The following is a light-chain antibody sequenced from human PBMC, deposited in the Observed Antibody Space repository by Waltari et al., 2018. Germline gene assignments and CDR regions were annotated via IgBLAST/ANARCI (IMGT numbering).Light chain of an antibody. CDR3: QQRSNWPPPIT. V-gene: IGKV3-11*01. J-gene: IGKJ5*01. Sequence: EIVLTQSPATLSLSPGEPATLSCRASHSVSNYLAWYQQKPGQAPRLLIYDASNRATGIPARFSGSGSGTDFTLTIGSLEPEDFAVYYCQQRSNWPPPITFGQGTRLEIK. CDR2: DAS. CDR1: HSVSNY.